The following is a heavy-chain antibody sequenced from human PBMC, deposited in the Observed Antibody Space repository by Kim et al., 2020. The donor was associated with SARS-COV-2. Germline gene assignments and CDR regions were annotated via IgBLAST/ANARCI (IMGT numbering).Heavy chain of an antibody. CDR2: NYYSGST. V-gene: IGHV4-39*01. D-gene: IGHD5-12*01. Sequence: SETLSLTCTVSGGSISSSSYYWGWIRQPPGKGLEWIGSNYYSGSTYYNPSLTSRVTISVDTSKNQFSLKLSSVTAADTAVYYCARALRSGGWFDPWGQGNPVSVSS. J-gene: IGHJ5*02. CDR3: ARALRSGGWFDP. CDR1: GGSISSSSYY.